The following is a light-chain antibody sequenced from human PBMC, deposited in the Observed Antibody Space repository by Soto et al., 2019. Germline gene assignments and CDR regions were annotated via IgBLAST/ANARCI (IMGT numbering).Light chain of an antibody. V-gene: IGKV3-20*01. J-gene: IGKJ1*01. Sequence: VCTHSQGTLTLPPGERATLSCRTSQSVSNYLAWYQQKPGQAPRLLIYDASNRATGIPDRFSGSGSGTDFTLTISRLEPEDFAVYYCQQYDRSPKTFGQGTKVDI. CDR3: QQYDRSPKT. CDR2: DAS. CDR1: QSVSNY.